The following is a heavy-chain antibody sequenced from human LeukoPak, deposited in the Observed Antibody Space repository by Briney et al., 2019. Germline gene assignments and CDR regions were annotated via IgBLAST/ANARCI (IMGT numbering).Heavy chain of an antibody. CDR1: GDSIINHY. CDR2: IYYSGST. J-gene: IGHJ3*01. Sequence: PSETLSLTCTVSGDSIINHYWTWIRQPPGKGLHYVGHIYYSGSTNYNPSLKSRVTISADASKNQFSLKLSSVTAADTAVYFCVRTRHIDSSGYFAFDVWGQGTMVTASS. CDR3: VRTRHIDSSGYFAFDV. V-gene: IGHV4-59*11. D-gene: IGHD3-22*01.